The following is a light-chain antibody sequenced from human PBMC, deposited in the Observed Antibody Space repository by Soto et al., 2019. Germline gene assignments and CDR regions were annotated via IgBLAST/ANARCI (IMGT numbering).Light chain of an antibody. Sequence: QSVLTQPPSVSGAPGQRVTISCTGNSSNIGAGYDVHWYQQLPGTAPKLLIYGDFNRPSGVPDRFSASKSGTSASLAITGLQAEDEAAYYCQSYDRSLSGWVFGGGTQLTVL. CDR3: QSYDRSLSGWV. CDR1: SSNIGAGYD. CDR2: GDF. J-gene: IGLJ2*01. V-gene: IGLV1-40*01.